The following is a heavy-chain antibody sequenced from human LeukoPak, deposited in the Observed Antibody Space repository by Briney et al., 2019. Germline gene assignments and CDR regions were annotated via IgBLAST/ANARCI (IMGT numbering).Heavy chain of an antibody. CDR3: VRHLSAGRTAFDI. J-gene: IGHJ3*02. CDR2: IYYIGST. V-gene: IGHV4-59*08. D-gene: IGHD2-15*01. CDR1: GGSINSYY. Sequence: SETLSLTCTLSGGSINSYYWSWIRQPPGKWLEWIGYIYYIGSTNYNPSLKTRVTISVDTSNNKFSLKLTSLTAADTAVYYCVRHLSAGRTAFDIWGQGKMVTVSS.